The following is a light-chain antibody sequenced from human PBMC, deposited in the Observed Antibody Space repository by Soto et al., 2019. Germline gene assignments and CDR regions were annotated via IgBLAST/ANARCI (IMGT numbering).Light chain of an antibody. CDR3: CSDPGGGTYV. CDR2: EGS. J-gene: IGLJ6*01. Sequence: QSALTQPASVSGSPGQSITISCTGTSTDVGSYNLVSWYQQHPGKAPKLIIYEGSKRPSGVSNRFSGSKSGNTASLTISGLQAEDEAYYYCCSDPGGGTYVFGSGTKLTVL. CDR1: STDVGSYNL. V-gene: IGLV2-23*01.